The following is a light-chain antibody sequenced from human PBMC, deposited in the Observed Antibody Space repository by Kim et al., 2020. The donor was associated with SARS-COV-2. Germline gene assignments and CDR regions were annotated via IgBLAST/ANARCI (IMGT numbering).Light chain of an antibody. V-gene: IGKV1-17*01. CDR3: LQHSTYPIT. J-gene: IGKJ5*01. CDR1: QDIRND. CDR2: GAS. Sequence: ASLGARATHTCRASQDIRNDLGWYQQNPGMAPKRLIYGASSLQSGVPSRFSGSGSGTEFPLTIPSVQPEDFATYFCLQHSTYPITFGQGTRLEIK.